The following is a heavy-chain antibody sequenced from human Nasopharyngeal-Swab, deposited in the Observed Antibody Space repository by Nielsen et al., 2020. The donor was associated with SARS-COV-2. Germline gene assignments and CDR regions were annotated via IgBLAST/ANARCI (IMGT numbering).Heavy chain of an antibody. Sequence: GESLKISCAASGFTFSSYWMTWVRQAPGKGLEWVANMNPDGSETYYVDSVKGRFLISRDNAKNSLYLRMNSLRAEVTAVYYCATTPYDYVLLKRAPAYWGQGMLVTVSS. CDR1: GFTFSSYW. D-gene: IGHD3-16*01. J-gene: IGHJ4*02. V-gene: IGHV3-7*03. CDR2: MNPDGSET. CDR3: ATTPYDYVLLKRAPAY.